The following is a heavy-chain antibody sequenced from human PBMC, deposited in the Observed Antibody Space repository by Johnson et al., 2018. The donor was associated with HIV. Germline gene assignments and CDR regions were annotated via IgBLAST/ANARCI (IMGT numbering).Heavy chain of an antibody. CDR3: AKEGDGSGPIDAFDI. V-gene: IGHV3-23*04. J-gene: IGHJ3*02. CDR2: ISGSGGST. D-gene: IGHD1-26*01. CDR1: GFTFSNYA. Sequence: VQLVESGGGVVQPGRSLRLSCAASGFTFSNYAMSWVRQAPGKGLEWVSAISGSGGSTYHADSVKGRFTISRDNSKKTLYLQMNSLRADDTAVYYCAKEGDGSGPIDAFDIWGQGTLVTVSS.